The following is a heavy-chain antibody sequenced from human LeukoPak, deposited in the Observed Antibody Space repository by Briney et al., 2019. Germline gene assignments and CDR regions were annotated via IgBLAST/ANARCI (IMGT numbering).Heavy chain of an antibody. V-gene: IGHV3-23*01. CDR3: ARETYYYDSSGYRGFDP. CDR2: FSGSGGST. D-gene: IGHD3-22*01. J-gene: IGHJ5*02. CDR1: GFTFSTYA. Sequence: GGSLRLSCAASGFTFSTYAMSWVRQPPGKGLEWVSAFSGSGGSTYYADSVKGRFTISRDNSKNTLYLQMNSLRAEDTAVYYCARETYYYDSSGYRGFDPWGQGTLVTVSS.